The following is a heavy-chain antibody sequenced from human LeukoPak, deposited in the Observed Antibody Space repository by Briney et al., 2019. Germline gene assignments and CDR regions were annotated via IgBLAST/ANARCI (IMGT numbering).Heavy chain of an antibody. CDR2: IIPIFGTA. Sequence: GASVKVSCKASGGTFSSYAISWVRQAPGRGLEWVGGIIPIFGTANYAQKFQGRVTITADESTSTAYMELSSLRSEDTAVYYCARDRYCSGGSCYSNWFDPWGQGTLVTVSS. V-gene: IGHV1-69*13. D-gene: IGHD2-15*01. J-gene: IGHJ5*02. CDR3: ARDRYCSGGSCYSNWFDP. CDR1: GGTFSSYA.